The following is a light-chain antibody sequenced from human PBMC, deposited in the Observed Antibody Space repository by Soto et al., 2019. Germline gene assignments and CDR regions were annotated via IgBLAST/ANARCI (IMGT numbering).Light chain of an antibody. CDR2: NND. CDR1: TSDIGSNT. V-gene: IGLV1-44*01. CDR3: AAWGGSLKEYV. J-gene: IGLJ1*01. Sequence: SVRTPPPTASGYLAQKATSSRFGATSDIGSNTIHWYRHLPGSGPTLVVFNNDQRPSGVPDRISGSKSGTSASLAISGLQSEDEANYYDAAWGGSLKEYVVGPGTKVTV.